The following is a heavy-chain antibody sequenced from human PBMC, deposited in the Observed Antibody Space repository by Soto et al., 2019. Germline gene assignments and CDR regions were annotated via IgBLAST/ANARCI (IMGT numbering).Heavy chain of an antibody. J-gene: IGHJ4*02. CDR2: INGDGSSI. CDR1: GFPFSSYW. CDR3: TRRGCSTTGCYFN. Sequence: GGSLRLSCAASGFPFSSYWMHWVRQAPGKGLEWVSRINGDGSSINYADSVKGRFTISRDNAKNTLYLQMNSVRVEDGAEYYCTRRGCSTTGCYFNWGRGTLVTVSS. D-gene: IGHD2-2*01. V-gene: IGHV3-74*01.